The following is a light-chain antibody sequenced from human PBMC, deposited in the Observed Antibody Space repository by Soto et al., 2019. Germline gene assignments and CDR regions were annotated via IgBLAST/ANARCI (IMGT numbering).Light chain of an antibody. J-gene: IGKJ5*01. CDR3: QQRCNRPPST. CDR2: GAS. V-gene: IGKV3-11*01. Sequence: EIVLTQSPATLALSPCERATLSCSAGQSVRSYLASYHQKPGHAPSRLIYGASSRATGSPARFSSSRWWAAFSLPISSRQHEEVAAYYYQQRCNRPPSTFGQGTRLEIK. CDR1: QSVRSY.